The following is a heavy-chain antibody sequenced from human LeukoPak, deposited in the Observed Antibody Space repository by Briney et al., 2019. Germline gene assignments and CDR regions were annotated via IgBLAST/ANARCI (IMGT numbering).Heavy chain of an antibody. V-gene: IGHV3-33*01. D-gene: IGHD3-3*01. CDR3: ARDRTGSIFGVVTANWFDP. CDR2: IWYDGSNK. CDR1: GFTFSSYG. J-gene: IGHJ5*02. Sequence: GRSLRLSCAASGFTFSSYGMHWVRQAPGKGLEWVAVIWYDGSNKYYADSVKGRFTISRDNSKNTLYLQMNSLRAEDTAVYYCARDRTGSIFGVVTANWFDPWGQGTLVTVSS.